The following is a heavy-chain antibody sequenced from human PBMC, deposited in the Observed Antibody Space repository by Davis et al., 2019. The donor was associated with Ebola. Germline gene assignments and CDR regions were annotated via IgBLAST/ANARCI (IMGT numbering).Heavy chain of an antibody. J-gene: IGHJ3*02. Sequence: PGGSLRLSCAASGFTFSSYAMHWVRQAPGKGLEWVAVMSYDGSKKYYVDSVKGRFTISRDNSKSTVYLQMNSLRVEDTAVYYCANGRDAFDIWGQGTMVTVSS. CDR2: MSYDGSKK. CDR1: GFTFSSYA. V-gene: IGHV3-30-3*01. CDR3: ANGRDAFDI.